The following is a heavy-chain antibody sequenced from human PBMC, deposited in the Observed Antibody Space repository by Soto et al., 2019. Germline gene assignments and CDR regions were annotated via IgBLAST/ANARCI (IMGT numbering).Heavy chain of an antibody. CDR1: GFIFSDSA. J-gene: IGHJ4*02. V-gene: IGHV3-73*02. D-gene: IGHD2-15*01. Sequence: EVQLVESGGGLVQPGGSLKLSCAASGFIFSDSAIHWVRQASEKGLEWVGRIRTKPNSYATEYAASVQGRFTISRDDSKHPAYLQMNSLKSEDTAVYYCSRYDGGSVPNYWGQGTLVTVSS. CDR3: SRYDGGSVPNY. CDR2: IRTKPNSYAT.